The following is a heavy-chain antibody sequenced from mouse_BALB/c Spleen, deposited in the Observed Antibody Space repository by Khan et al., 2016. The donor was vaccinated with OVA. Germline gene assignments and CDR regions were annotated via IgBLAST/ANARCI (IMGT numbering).Heavy chain of an antibody. CDR2: ISSGGDYT. J-gene: IGHJ3*01. V-gene: IGHV5-6*01. D-gene: IGHD1-1*02. CDR1: GFTFSSYS. CDR3: GSHVGGAFAY. Sequence: EVELVESGGDLVKPGGSLKLSCAASGFTFSSYSMSWVRQTPHKSLEWVATISSGGDYTYYPDNVKGRFTISRDNAKNTLYLQLSSLTSADTAMCCCGSHVGGAFAYWGRGTLVTVSA.